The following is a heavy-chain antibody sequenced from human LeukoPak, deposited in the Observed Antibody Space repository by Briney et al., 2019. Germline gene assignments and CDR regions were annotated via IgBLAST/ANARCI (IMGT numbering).Heavy chain of an antibody. CDR1: GGSISSYY. V-gene: IGHV4-59*08. Sequence: SETLSLTCTVSGGSISSYYWSWIRQPPGKGLEWIGYIYYSGSTNYNSSLKSRVTISVDTSKNQFSLKLSSVTAADTAVYYCARHGNPYCGGDCYRGEFDYWGQGTLVTVSS. CDR3: ARHGNPYCGGDCYRGEFDY. J-gene: IGHJ4*02. D-gene: IGHD2-21*02. CDR2: IYYSGST.